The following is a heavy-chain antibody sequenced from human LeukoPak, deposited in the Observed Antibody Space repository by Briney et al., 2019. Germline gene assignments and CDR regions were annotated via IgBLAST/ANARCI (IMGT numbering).Heavy chain of an antibody. J-gene: IGHJ3*02. Sequence: ASVKVSCKASGCTFTGYYMHWVRQATGQGLEWMGWMNPNSGNTGYAQKFQGRVTITRNTSISTACMELSSLRSEDTAVYYCARGNIVVVPAAIGIGRIDAFDIWGQGTMVTVSS. CDR2: MNPNSGNT. D-gene: IGHD2-2*01. CDR3: ARGNIVVVPAAIGIGRIDAFDI. CDR1: GCTFTGYY. V-gene: IGHV1-8*03.